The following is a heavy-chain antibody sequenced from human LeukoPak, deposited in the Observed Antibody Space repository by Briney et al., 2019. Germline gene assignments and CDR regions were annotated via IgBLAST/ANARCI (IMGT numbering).Heavy chain of an antibody. CDR1: GYSFTSYW. CDR3: ARHRLNYDILTGYDY. J-gene: IGHJ4*02. V-gene: IGHV5-51*01. D-gene: IGHD3-9*01. CDR2: IYPGDSDT. Sequence: GESLQISCKGSGYSFTSYWIGWVRQMPGKGLEWMGIIYPGDSDTRYSPSFQGQVTISADKSISTAYLQWSSLKASDTAMYYCARHRLNYDILTGYDYWGQGTLVTVSS.